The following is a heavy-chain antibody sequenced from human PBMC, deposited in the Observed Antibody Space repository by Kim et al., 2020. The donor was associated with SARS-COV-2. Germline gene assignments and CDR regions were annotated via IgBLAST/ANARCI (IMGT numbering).Heavy chain of an antibody. CDR2: IIPIFGTA. J-gene: IGHJ4*02. CDR1: GGTFSSYA. CDR3: ARDSSYYYDSSGYPGLEY. V-gene: IGHV1-69*13. D-gene: IGHD3-22*01. Sequence: SVKVSCKASGGTFSSYAISWVRQAPGQGLEWMGGIIPIFGTANYAQKFQGRVTITADESTSTAYMELSSLRSEDTAVYYCARDSSYYYDSSGYPGLEYWGQGTLVTVSS.